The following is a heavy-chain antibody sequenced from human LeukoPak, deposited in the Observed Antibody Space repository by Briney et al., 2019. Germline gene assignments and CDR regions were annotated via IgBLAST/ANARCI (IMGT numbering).Heavy chain of an antibody. V-gene: IGHV4-38-2*02. D-gene: IGHD4-23*01. CDR3: TRMYGGSFPNAFDI. J-gene: IGHJ3*02. Sequence: AETLSLTCTVSGYSFRRGYYWGWIRPPPGEGLGWISNIYHTWSTFYNPSLKRRLTISVDTSNNQFSLKLSSVTAADTAVYYCTRMYGGSFPNAFDIWGHGTMVTVSS. CDR2: IYHTWST. CDR1: GYSFRRGYY.